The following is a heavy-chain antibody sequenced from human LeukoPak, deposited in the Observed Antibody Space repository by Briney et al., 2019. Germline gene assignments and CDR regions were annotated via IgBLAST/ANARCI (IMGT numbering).Heavy chain of an antibody. D-gene: IGHD3-10*01. CDR1: GGTFSSYA. J-gene: IGHJ5*02. CDR3: ARDDYYGSGSYYNGSPP. CDR2: IIPILGIA. V-gene: IGHV1-69*04. Sequence: ASVKVSCKASGGTFSSYAISWVRQAPGQGLEWMGRIIPILGIANYAQKFQGRVTITADKSTSTAYMELSSLGSEDTAVYYCARDDYYGSGSYYNGSPPWGQGTLVTVSS.